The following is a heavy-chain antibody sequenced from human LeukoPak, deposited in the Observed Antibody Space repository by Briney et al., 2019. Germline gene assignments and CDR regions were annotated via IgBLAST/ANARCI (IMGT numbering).Heavy chain of an antibody. CDR2: IYHSGST. CDR1: GYSISSGYY. V-gene: IGHV4-38-2*02. D-gene: IGHD5-12*01. Sequence: SETLSLTCTVSGYSISSGYYWGWIRQPPGKGLEWIGSIYHSGSTYYNPSLKSRVTISVDTSKNQFSLKLSSVTAADTAVYYCASYDTHDAFDIWGQGTMVNVSS. J-gene: IGHJ3*02. CDR3: ASYDTHDAFDI.